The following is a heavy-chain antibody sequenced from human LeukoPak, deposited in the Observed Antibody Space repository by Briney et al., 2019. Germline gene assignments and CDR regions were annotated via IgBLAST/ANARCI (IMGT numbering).Heavy chain of an antibody. J-gene: IGHJ3*02. D-gene: IGHD1-1*01. CDR3: ARGYNFNRHAFDI. Sequence: GGSLRLSCAASGFTFDDYGLTWVRQAPGQGLEWVSRINWNGGSTGYADSVKGRFTIPRDNAVNSLFLQMDSLRAEDTALYYCARGYNFNRHAFDIWGRGTMVTVSS. V-gene: IGHV3-20*04. CDR1: GFTFDDYG. CDR2: INWNGGST.